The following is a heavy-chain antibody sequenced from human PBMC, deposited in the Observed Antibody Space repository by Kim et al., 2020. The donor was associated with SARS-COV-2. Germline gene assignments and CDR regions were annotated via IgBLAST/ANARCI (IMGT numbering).Heavy chain of an antibody. Sequence: KFKGDSWKGRFTISRDNAKNSLYLQMNSLGAEDTAVYYCARVGSSSWYFDYWGQGTLVTVSS. D-gene: IGHD6-13*01. V-gene: IGHV3-7*01. J-gene: IGHJ4*02. CDR3: ARVGSSSWYFDY. CDR2: K.